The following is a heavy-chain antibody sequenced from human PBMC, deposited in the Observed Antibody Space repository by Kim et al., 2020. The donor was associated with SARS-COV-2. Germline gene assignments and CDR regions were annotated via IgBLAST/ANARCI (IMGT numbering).Heavy chain of an antibody. Sequence: SETLSLTCTVSGGSISSGGYYWSWIRQHPGKGLEWIGYIYYSGSTYYNPSLKSRVTISVDTSKNQFSLKLSSVTAADTAVYYCARGVVPAAGVDDAFDIWGQGTMVTVSS. CDR3: ARGVVPAAGVDDAFDI. CDR2: IYYSGST. J-gene: IGHJ3*02. CDR1: GGSISSGGYY. V-gene: IGHV4-31*03. D-gene: IGHD2-2*01.